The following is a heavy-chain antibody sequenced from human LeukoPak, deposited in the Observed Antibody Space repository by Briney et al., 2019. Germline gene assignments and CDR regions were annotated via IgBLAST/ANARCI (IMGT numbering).Heavy chain of an antibody. CDR2: ISGSGVST. J-gene: IGHJ6*03. Sequence: GGSLRLSCAASGFTFSNYAMSWVRQAPGKGLEWVSAISGSGVSTYYADSVKGRFTISRDNSKNTLYLQMNSLRAEDTAVYYCARVEYCSGGSCYSSPYYYYYYMDVWGKGTTVTISS. V-gene: IGHV3-23*01. D-gene: IGHD2-15*01. CDR3: ARVEYCSGGSCYSSPYYYYYYMDV. CDR1: GFTFSNYA.